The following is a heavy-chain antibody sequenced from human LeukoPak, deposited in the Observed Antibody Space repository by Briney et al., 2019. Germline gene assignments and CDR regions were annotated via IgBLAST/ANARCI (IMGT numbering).Heavy chain of an antibody. V-gene: IGHV3-30-3*01. D-gene: IGHD5-18*01. Sequence: GRSLRLSCTASGFTVNTYAIHWVRQAPGKGLQWVAVISYDGTTKHYSDSAKGRFTISRDNSKNTLYLQMNSLRAEDTAVYYCARARGYSYGYGYWGQGTLVTVSS. CDR3: ARARGYSYGYGY. CDR1: GFTVNTYA. J-gene: IGHJ4*02. CDR2: ISYDGTTK.